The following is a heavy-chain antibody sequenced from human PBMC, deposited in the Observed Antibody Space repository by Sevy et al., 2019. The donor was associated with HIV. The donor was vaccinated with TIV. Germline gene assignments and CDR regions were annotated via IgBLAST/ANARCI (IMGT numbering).Heavy chain of an antibody. CDR1: DASISSFH. D-gene: IGHD3-10*01. J-gene: IGHJ3*01. CDR2: VYYSGTT. Sequence: SETLSLTCTVSDASISSFHWSWIRQPPGKGLEWIGYVYYSGTTNYIPSLKSRVTLSVSTSNNQFSLNLTSVAAADTAVYYCARHSPSWVAAFDVWGQGTMVTVSS. CDR3: ARHSPSWVAAFDV. V-gene: IGHV4-59*08.